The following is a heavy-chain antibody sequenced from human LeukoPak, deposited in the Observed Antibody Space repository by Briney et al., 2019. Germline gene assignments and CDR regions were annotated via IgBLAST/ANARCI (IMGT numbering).Heavy chain of an antibody. CDR1: GGSISSYY. V-gene: IGHV4-59*01. D-gene: IGHD2-2*01. CDR2: IYYSGST. Sequence: SETLSLTCSVSGGSISSYYWSWIRQPPGKGLEWIGYIYYSGSTNYNPSLKSRVTISVDTSKNQFSLKLSSVTAADTAVYYCARASSYYFDYWGQGTLVTVSS. CDR3: ARASSYYFDY. J-gene: IGHJ4*02.